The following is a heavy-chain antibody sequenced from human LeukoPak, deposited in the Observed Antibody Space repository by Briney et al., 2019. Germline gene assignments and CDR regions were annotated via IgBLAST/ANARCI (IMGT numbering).Heavy chain of an antibody. V-gene: IGHV3-7*01. D-gene: IGHD3-22*01. CDR1: GFTFSSYW. J-gene: IGHJ3*02. Sequence: GGSLRLSCAASGFTFSSYWMSWVRQAPGKGLEWVANIKQDGSEKYYVDSVKGRFTISRDNAKNSLYLQMNSLRAKDTAVYYCASRGYDSSGYYLFHDAFDIWGQGTMVTVSS. CDR3: ASRGYDSSGYYLFHDAFDI. CDR2: IKQDGSEK.